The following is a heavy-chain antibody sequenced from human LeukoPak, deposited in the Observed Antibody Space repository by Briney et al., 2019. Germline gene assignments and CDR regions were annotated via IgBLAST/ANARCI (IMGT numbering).Heavy chain of an antibody. D-gene: IGHD2-2*01. CDR3: AKVGIVVVPATRGAFDI. CDR2: IRYDGSNK. J-gene: IGHJ3*02. Sequence: GGSLRLSCAASGFTFSSYGMHWVRQAPGKGLEWVAFIRYDGSNKYYADSVKGRFTISRDNSKNTLYLRMNSLRAEDTAVYYCAKVGIVVVPATRGAFDIWGQGTMVTVSS. CDR1: GFTFSSYG. V-gene: IGHV3-30*02.